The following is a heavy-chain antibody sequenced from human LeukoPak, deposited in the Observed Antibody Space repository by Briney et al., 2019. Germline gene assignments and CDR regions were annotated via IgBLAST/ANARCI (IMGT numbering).Heavy chain of an antibody. Sequence: PGGSLRLSXAASGFTFSSYWMHWVRQAPGKGLVWVSRINSDGSSTNYADSVKGRFTISRDNAKNTLYLQMNSLRAEDTAVYYCARLIIHDYGGNTGDYWGQGTLVTVSS. D-gene: IGHD4-23*01. CDR3: ARLIIHDYGGNTGDY. V-gene: IGHV3-74*01. J-gene: IGHJ4*02. CDR2: INSDGSST. CDR1: GFTFSSYW.